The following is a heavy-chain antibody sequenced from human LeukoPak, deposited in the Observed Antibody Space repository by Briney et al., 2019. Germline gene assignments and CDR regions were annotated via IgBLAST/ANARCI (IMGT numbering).Heavy chain of an antibody. CDR3: ARGLQFFVLSGFDP. V-gene: IGHV1-24*01. CDR2: FDPEDGET. J-gene: IGHJ5*02. Sequence: ASVKVSCKVSGYTLTELSMHWVRQAPGKGLEWMGGFDPEDGETIYAQKFQGRVTMTEDTSTDTAYMELSSLRSEDTAVYYCARGLQFFVLSGFDPWGQGTLVTVSS. CDR1: GYTLTELS. D-gene: IGHD4-11*01.